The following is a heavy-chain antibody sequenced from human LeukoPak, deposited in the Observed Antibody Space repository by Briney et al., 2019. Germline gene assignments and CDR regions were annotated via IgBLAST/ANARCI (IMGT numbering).Heavy chain of an antibody. J-gene: IGHJ4*02. CDR3: ARTFGPYYFDY. V-gene: IGHV1-69*15. CDR1: GDNFSTYA. CDR2: IIPLFGTA. D-gene: IGHD3/OR15-3a*01. Sequence: SVKVSCKASGDNFSTYAISWVRQAPGQGLEWMGRIIPLFGTASYAENFKGRITLTAEDESTTTVYMELRSLTSEDTAVYFCARTFGPYYFDYWGQGTLVTVSS.